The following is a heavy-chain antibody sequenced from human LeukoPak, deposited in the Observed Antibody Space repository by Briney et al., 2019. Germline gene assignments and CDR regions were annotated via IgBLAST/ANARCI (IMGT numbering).Heavy chain of an antibody. CDR3: AKGHSDYGTGFDL. CDR2: ISGSGVKT. D-gene: IGHD4-17*01. Sequence: PGGSLRLSCAASGLTFSSYAMSWVRQAPGKGLEWVSIISGSGVKTYNVDSVKGRFSISRDNSKNTLYLQMNSLRAEDTAVYYCAKGHSDYGTGFDLWGRGTRVTVSS. V-gene: IGHV3-23*01. J-gene: IGHJ4*02. CDR1: GLTFSSYA.